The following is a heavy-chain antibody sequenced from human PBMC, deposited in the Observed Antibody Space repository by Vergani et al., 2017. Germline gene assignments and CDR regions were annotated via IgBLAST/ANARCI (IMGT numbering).Heavy chain of an antibody. CDR2: MNPNSGNT. CDR3: ARLVDSSSWYLDYYYYYMDV. J-gene: IGHJ6*03. Sequence: QVQLVQSGAEVKKPGASVKVSCKASAYTFTSYDINWVRQATGQGLEWMGWMNPNSGNTGYAQKFQGRVTMTRNTSISTAYMELSSLRSEDTAVYYCARLVDSSSWYLDYYYYYMDVWGKGTTVTVSS. CDR1: AYTFTSYD. D-gene: IGHD6-13*01. V-gene: IGHV1-8*01.